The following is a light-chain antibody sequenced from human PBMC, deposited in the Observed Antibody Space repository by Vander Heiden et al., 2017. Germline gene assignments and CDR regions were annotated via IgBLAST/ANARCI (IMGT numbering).Light chain of an antibody. Sequence: SYVLTQPPSVSVAPGQTAQVTCGGQNMGSKSGKGYQQRPGQAPVLVVYDDSDRPSGIPERFSGSNSGNAATLTISRVEAGDEADYYCQVWDSTTDHHVFATGTKVTVL. CDR3: QVWDSTTDHHV. CDR1: NMGSKS. V-gene: IGLV3-21*02. CDR2: DDS. J-gene: IGLJ1*01.